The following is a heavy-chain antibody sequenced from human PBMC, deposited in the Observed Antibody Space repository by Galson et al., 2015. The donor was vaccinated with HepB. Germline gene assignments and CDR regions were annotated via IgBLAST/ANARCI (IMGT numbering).Heavy chain of an antibody. CDR2: IIPIFGTA. Sequence: SVKVSCKASGGTFSSYAISWVRQAPGQGLEWMGGIIPIFGTANYAQKFQGRVTITADESTSTAYMELSSLRSEDTAVYYCARGDQEQLATDGYYYYSMDVWGQGTTVTVSS. CDR3: ARGDQEQLATDGYYYYSMDV. V-gene: IGHV1-69*13. J-gene: IGHJ6*02. CDR1: GGTFSSYA. D-gene: IGHD6-13*01.